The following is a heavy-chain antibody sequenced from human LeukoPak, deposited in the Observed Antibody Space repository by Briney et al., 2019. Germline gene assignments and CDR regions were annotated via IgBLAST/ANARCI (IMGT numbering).Heavy chain of an antibody. CDR2: ISSSSSYI. V-gene: IGHV3-21*01. Sequence: PGGSLRLSCAASGFTFSSYAMSWVRQAPGKGLEWVSSISSSSSYIYYADSVKGRFTISRDNAKNSLYLQMNSLRAEDTAVYYCARDFLSGKLAYCGGDCPRYFQHWGQGTLVTVSS. J-gene: IGHJ1*01. CDR3: ARDFLSGKLAYCGGDCPRYFQH. D-gene: IGHD2-21*02. CDR1: GFTFSSYA.